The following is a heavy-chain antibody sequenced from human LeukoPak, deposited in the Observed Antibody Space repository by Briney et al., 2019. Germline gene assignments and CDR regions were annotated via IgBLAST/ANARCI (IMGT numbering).Heavy chain of an antibody. CDR2: IIPIFGTA. V-gene: IGHV1-69*13. D-gene: IGHD6-19*01. CDR3: ARDLEGPGWYGEYYYYGMDV. CDR1: GGTFSSYA. Sequence: ASVKVSCKASGGTFSSYAISWVRQAPGQGLEWMGGIIPIFGTANYAQKFQGRVTITADESTSTAYMELSSLRSEDTAVYYCARDLEGPGWYGEYYYYGMDVWGQGTTVTVSS. J-gene: IGHJ6*02.